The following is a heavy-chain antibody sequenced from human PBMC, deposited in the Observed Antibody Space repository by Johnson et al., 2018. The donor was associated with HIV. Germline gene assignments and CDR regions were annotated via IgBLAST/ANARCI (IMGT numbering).Heavy chain of an antibody. J-gene: IGHJ3*01. Sequence: VQLVESGGGLVQPGGSLRLSCAASGFTLSSYWMSWVRQAPGKGLEWVSVIYSGGNTNYVDSVKGRFTISRDNSKNTLYLQMNSLRAEDTAVYYLAGSPESGDRLWRAFDVWGQGTMVTVSS. D-gene: IGHD4-17*01. CDR2: IYSGGNT. CDR1: GFTLSSYW. V-gene: IGHV3-66*01. CDR3: AGSPESGDRLWRAFDV.